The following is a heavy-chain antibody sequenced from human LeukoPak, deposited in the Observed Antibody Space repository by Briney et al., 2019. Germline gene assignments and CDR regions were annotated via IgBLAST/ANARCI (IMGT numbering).Heavy chain of an antibody. CDR2: IIPIFGTA. D-gene: IGHD3-10*01. CDR3: ATNSGEGSGSYYNAADPLEYNWFDP. Sequence: GASVKVSCKASGGTFSSYAISWVRQAPGQGLEWMGGIIPIFGTANYAQKFQGRVTITTDESTSTAYMELSSLRSEDTAVYYCATNSGEGSGSYYNAADPLEYNWFDPWGQGTLVTVSS. J-gene: IGHJ5*02. CDR1: GGTFSSYA. V-gene: IGHV1-69*05.